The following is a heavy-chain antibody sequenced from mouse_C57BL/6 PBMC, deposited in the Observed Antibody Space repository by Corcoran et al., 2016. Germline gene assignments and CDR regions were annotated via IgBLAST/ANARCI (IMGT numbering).Heavy chain of an antibody. J-gene: IGHJ2*01. Sequence: QVQLQQSGPELVKPGASVKISCKASGYTFTDYYINWVKQRPGQGLEWIGWIFPGSGSTYYNEKFKGKATLTVDKSSSTAYMLLSSLTSEDSAVYFCARSEFITTVVAPYFDYWGQGTTLTVSS. D-gene: IGHD1-1*01. CDR3: ARSEFITTVVAPYFDY. V-gene: IGHV1-75*01. CDR2: IFPGSGST. CDR1: GYTFTDYY.